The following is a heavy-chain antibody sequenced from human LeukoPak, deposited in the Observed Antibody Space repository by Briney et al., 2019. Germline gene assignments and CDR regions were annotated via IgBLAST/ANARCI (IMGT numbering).Heavy chain of an antibody. D-gene: IGHD2-2*02. J-gene: IGHJ5*02. V-gene: IGHV4-39*01. CDR2: IYYSGST. CDR3: ARGYCSSTSCYTLYNWFDP. Sequence: SETLSLTCTVSGGSISSSSYYWGWIRQRPGKGLEWIGSIYYSGSTYYNPSLKSRVTISVDTSKNQFSLKLSSVTAADTAVYYCARGYCSSTSCYTLYNWFDPWGQGTLVTVSS. CDR1: GGSISSSSYY.